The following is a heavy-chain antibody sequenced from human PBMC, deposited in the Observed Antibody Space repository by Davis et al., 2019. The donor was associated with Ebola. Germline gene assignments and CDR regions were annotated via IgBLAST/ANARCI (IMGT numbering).Heavy chain of an antibody. Sequence: GESLKISCAASGFTFSSYWMHWVRQAPGKGLVWVSCINRDGSTTTYADSVKGRFIISRDNAKNTLYLQMNNLRVEDTAVYYCATLPGYYWGQGTLVTVSS. V-gene: IGHV3-74*03. CDR1: GFTFSSYW. J-gene: IGHJ4*02. D-gene: IGHD1-26*01. CDR3: ATLPGYY. CDR2: INRDGSTT.